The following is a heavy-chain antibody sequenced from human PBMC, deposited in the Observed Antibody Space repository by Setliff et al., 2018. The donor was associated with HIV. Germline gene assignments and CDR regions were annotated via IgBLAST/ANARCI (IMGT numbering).Heavy chain of an antibody. CDR2: ISGSGGEIM. CDR1: GFTFSTRA. J-gene: IGHJ6*02. V-gene: IGHV3-23*01. D-gene: IGHD4-4*01. Sequence: GGSLRLSCAASGFTFSTRAMTWVRQAPGKGLEWVSSISGSGGEIMFYADSVKGRFTISRDNAKNSLYLQMNSLRAEDTAVYYCARDDSNYRQHGMDVWGQGTTVTVSS. CDR3: ARDDSNYRQHGMDV.